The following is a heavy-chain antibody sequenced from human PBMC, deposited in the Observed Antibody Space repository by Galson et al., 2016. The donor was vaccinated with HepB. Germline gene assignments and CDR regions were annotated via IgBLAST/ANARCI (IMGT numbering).Heavy chain of an antibody. J-gene: IGHJ4*02. Sequence: TLSLTCTVSGGSISSGGYYWTWIRQHPGKGLEWIGYIHYSGSTSYNPSLRGRVTISVDTSKNQFSLKVSSMTAADTAVYYCARVGYGDYSGWGQGTLVIVSS. CDR2: IHYSGST. V-gene: IGHV4-31*03. D-gene: IGHD4-17*01. CDR3: ARVGYGDYSG. CDR1: GGSISSGGYY.